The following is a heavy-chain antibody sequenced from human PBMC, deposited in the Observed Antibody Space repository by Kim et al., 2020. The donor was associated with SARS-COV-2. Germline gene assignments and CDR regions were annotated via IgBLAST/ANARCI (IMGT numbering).Heavy chain of an antibody. V-gene: IGHV4-30-4*01. D-gene: IGHD1-20*01. J-gene: IGHJ5*02. Sequence: SETLSLTCTVSGVSISITDHYWSWIRQPPGKGLEWIGYIYYTGNTYYNPSLKSRVSMSLDTSKNQFSLKLTSVPAAGTAVYYCAPVVTGTFRGPWGPGALVTVSS. CDR3: APVVTGTFRGP. CDR1: GVSISITDHY. CDR2: IYYTGNT.